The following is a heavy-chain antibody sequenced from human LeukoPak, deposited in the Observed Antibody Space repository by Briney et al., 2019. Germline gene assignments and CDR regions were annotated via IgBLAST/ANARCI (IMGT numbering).Heavy chain of an antibody. CDR2: ISSSSSYI. CDR3: ARRQYGDYGRHFDC. D-gene: IGHD4-17*01. J-gene: IGHJ4*02. Sequence: NPGGSLRLSCAASGFTFSSYSMNWVRQAPGKGLEWVSSISSSSSYIYYADSVKGRFTISRDNAKNSLYLQINSLRAEDTAVYYCARRQYGDYGRHFDCWGQGTLVTVSS. V-gene: IGHV3-21*01. CDR1: GFTFSSYS.